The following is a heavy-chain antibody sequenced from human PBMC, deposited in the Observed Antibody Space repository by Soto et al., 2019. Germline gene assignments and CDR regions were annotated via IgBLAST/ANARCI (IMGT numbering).Heavy chain of an antibody. CDR2: IYYSGST. CDR1: GGSISSGGYY. V-gene: IGHV4-31*03. Sequence: SETLSLTCTVSGGSISSGGYYWSWIRQHPGKGLEWIGYIYYSGSTYYNPSLKSRVTISVDTSKNQFSLKLSSVTAADTAVYYCAGSYGLVGFFDYWGQGTLVTVSS. J-gene: IGHJ4*02. CDR3: AGSYGLVGFFDY. D-gene: IGHD5-18*01.